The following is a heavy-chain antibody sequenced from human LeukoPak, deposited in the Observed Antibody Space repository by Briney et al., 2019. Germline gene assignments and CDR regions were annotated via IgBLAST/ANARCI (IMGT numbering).Heavy chain of an antibody. CDR1: GFTFSSYS. CDR2: IKQDGSEK. V-gene: IGHV3-7*01. Sequence: GGSLRLSCAASGFTFSSYSMNWVRQAPGKGLEWVANIKQDGSEKYYVDSVKGRFTISRDNAKNSLYLQMNSLRAEDTAVYYCARPFSSFPRRYYYYYYMDVWGKGTTVTVSS. CDR3: ARPFSSFPRRYYYYYYMDV. J-gene: IGHJ6*03. D-gene: IGHD6-13*01.